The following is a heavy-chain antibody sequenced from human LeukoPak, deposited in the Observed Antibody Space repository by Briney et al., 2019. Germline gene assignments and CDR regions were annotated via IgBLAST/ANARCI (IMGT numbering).Heavy chain of an antibody. J-gene: IGHJ4*02. CDR2: IKQDGSKK. Sequence: GGSLRLSCVASGFPFSSYWVTWVRQAPGKGLEWVANIKQDGSKKSYVDSVKGRFTISRDNAKNSLYLQMNSLRAEDTAIYYCTRVGYIDEGIDYWGQGTLVTVSS. V-gene: IGHV3-7*04. CDR3: TRVGYIDEGIDY. D-gene: IGHD5-24*01. CDR1: GFPFSSYW.